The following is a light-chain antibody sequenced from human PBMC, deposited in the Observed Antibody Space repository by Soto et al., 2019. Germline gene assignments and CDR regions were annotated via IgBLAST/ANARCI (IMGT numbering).Light chain of an antibody. V-gene: IGLV2-14*01. CDR3: SSYTSSTTPVV. CDR1: SSDVGGYNY. CDR2: EVS. Sequence: QSALTQPASVSGSPGQSITISCTGTSSDVGGYNYVSWYQHHPGKAPKLMIYEVSNRPSGVSNRFSGSKSGNKASLTISGRQAEDDADYYCSSYTSSTTPVVFGGGTKLTVL. J-gene: IGLJ2*01.